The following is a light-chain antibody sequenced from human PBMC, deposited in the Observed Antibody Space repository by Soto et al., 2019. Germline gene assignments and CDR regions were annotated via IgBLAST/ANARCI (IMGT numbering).Light chain of an antibody. V-gene: IGLV2-14*03. CDR2: DVS. J-gene: IGLJ3*02. CDR1: SSDIGGHNY. CDR3: HSYTSRGSPGV. Sequence: QSALTQPASVSGSPGQTITISCTGTSSDIGGHNYVSWYQHHPGKAPKLILYDVSSRPSGVSDRFSGSKSGNTASLTISGLQAGDEADYYCHSYTSRGSPGVFGGGTKLTVL.